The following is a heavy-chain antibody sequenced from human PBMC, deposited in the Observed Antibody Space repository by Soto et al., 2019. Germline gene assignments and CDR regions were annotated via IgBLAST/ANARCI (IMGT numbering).Heavy chain of an antibody. J-gene: IGHJ6*03. D-gene: IGHD2-15*01. CDR1: GFTFSSYA. Sequence: GGSLRLSCAASGFTFSSYAMSWVRQAPGKGLEGVSAISGSGGSTYYADSVKGRFTISRDNSKNTLYLQMNSLRAEDTAVYYCSQRSFFSYFIGGSCYSDYYDNVAVWGKGSTVTVS. V-gene: IGHV3-23*01. CDR2: ISGSGGST. CDR3: SQRSFFSYFIGGSCYSDYYDNVAV.